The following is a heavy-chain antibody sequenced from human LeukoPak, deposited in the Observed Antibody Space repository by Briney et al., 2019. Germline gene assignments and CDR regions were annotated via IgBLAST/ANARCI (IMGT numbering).Heavy chain of an antibody. D-gene: IGHD5-12*01. CDR3: ARGLVATKRFDY. CDR2: IYYSGST. V-gene: IGHV4-39*07. Sequence: SETLSLTCTVSGGSISSSSYYWGWIRQPPGKGLEWIGNIYYSGSTYYNPSLKSRVTISVDTSKNQFSLRLSSVTAADTAVYYGARGLVATKRFDYWGQGTLVTVSS. J-gene: IGHJ4*02. CDR1: GGSISSSSYY.